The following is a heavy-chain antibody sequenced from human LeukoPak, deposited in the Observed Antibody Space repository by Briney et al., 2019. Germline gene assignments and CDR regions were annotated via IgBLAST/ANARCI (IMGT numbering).Heavy chain of an antibody. D-gene: IGHD3-3*01. V-gene: IGHV4-34*01. Sequence: NPSETQSLTCAVYGGSFSGYYWSWIRQPPGKGLEWIGEINHSGSTNYNPPLKSRVTISVDTSKNQFSLKLSSETAADTAVDYCAKGQERVLRFLEWLPSGWFDPRGQGTLVTVSS. CDR2: INHSGST. J-gene: IGHJ5*02. CDR3: AKGQERVLRFLEWLPSGWFDP. CDR1: GGSFSGYY.